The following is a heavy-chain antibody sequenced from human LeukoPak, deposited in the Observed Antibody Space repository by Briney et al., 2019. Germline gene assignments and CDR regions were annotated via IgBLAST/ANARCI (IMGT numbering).Heavy chain of an antibody. V-gene: IGHV4-4*07. Sequence: PSETLSLTCTVSGGSISSYYWSWIRQPAGKGLEWIGRIYTSGSTNYNPSLKSRVTMSVDTSKNQFSLKLSSVTAADTAVYYCARSYYDFWSGLGLGKYYFDYWGQGTLVTVSS. CDR2: IYTSGST. J-gene: IGHJ4*02. CDR3: ARSYYDFWSGLGLGKYYFDY. D-gene: IGHD3-3*01. CDR1: GGSISSYY.